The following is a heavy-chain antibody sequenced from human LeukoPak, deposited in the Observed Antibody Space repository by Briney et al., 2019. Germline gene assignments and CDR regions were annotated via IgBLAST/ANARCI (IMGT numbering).Heavy chain of an antibody. V-gene: IGHV3-21*01. Sequence: GGSLRLSCAASGFTFSSYSMNWVRQAPGKGLEWVSSISSSSSYIYYADSVKGRFTISRDNAKNSLYLQMNSLRAEDTAVYYCAREGGYCTNGVCSPGGGYNWFDPWGQGTLVTASS. CDR2: ISSSSSYI. CDR1: GFTFSSYS. CDR3: AREGGYCTNGVCSPGGGYNWFDP. J-gene: IGHJ5*02. D-gene: IGHD2-8*01.